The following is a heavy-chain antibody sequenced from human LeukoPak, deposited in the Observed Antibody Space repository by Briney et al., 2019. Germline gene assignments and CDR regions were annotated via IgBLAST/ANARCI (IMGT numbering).Heavy chain of an antibody. V-gene: IGHV3-21*03. CDR3: TTGLPMVRGELHY. D-gene: IGHD3-10*01. CDR1: GFTFSSYS. J-gene: IGHJ4*02. CDR2: ISSTSSYI. Sequence: GGSLILSCAASGFTFSSYSMNRVRQAPGNGLEWVSSISSTSSYIYYADSVKGRFTISRDNAKNSLYLQMNSLKTEDTAVYYCTTGLPMVRGELHYWGQGTLVTVSS.